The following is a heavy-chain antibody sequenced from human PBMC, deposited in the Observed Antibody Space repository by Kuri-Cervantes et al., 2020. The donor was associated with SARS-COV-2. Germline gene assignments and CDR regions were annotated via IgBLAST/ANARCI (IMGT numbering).Heavy chain of an antibody. J-gene: IGHJ3*02. Sequence: GESLKIPCAASGFTFSSYAMHWVRQAPGKGLEWVAVISYNGSNKYYADSVKGRFTISRDNSKNTLYLQMNSLRAEDTAVYYCAREGDIVVVHDAFDIWGQGTMVTVSS. CDR2: ISYNGSNK. CDR3: AREGDIVVVHDAFDI. V-gene: IGHV3-30-3*01. D-gene: IGHD2-2*01. CDR1: GFTFSSYA.